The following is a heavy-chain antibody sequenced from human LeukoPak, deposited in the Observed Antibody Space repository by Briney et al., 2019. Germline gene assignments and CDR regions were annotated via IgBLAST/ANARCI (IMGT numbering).Heavy chain of an antibody. CDR1: GGSISSSSYY. CDR2: IYYSGST. D-gene: IGHD5-18*01. CDR3: ARHKNSYGYFFYYYYMDV. J-gene: IGHJ6*03. Sequence: SETLSLTCTVSGGSISSSSYYWGWIRQPPGKGLEWIGSIYYSGSTYYNPSLKSRVTISVDTSKNHFSLKLSSVIAADTAVYYCARHKNSYGYFFYYYYMDVWGKGTTVTVSS. V-gene: IGHV4-39*01.